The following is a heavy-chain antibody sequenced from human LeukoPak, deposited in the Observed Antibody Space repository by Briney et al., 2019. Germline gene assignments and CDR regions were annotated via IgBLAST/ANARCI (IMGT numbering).Heavy chain of an antibody. CDR3: AILLVGAMRGFDP. D-gene: IGHD1-26*01. CDR1: GYSFTSYW. V-gene: IGHV5-51*01. J-gene: IGHJ5*02. CDR2: IYPGDSDT. Sequence: GESLKISCKGSGYSFTSYWIGWVRQMPGKGLEWMGIIYPGDSDTRYSPSFQGQVTISADKSISTAYLQWSSLKASGTAMYYCAILLVGAMRGFDPWGQGTLVTVSS.